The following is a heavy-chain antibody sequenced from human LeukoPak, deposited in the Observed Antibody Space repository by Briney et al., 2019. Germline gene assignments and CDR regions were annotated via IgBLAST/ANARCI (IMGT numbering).Heavy chain of an antibody. CDR2: IYSGGST. D-gene: IGHD6-13*01. CDR3: ASRIAAAVTLGAFDI. CDR1: GFTVSSNY. V-gene: IGHV3-66*02. Sequence: GGSLRLSCAASGFTVSSNYMSWVRQAPGKGLEWVSVIYSGGSTYYADSVKGRFTISRDNSKNTLYLQVNSLRAEDTAVYYCASRIAAAVTLGAFDIWGQGTMVTVSS. J-gene: IGHJ3*02.